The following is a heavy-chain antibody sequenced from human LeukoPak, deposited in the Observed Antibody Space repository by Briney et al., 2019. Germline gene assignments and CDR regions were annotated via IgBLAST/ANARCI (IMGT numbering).Heavy chain of an antibody. CDR2: ISSSGSTI. D-gene: IGHD3-9*01. CDR3: ARDGVGYYDILTGSHYGMDV. J-gene: IGHJ6*02. V-gene: IGHV3-48*03. CDR1: GFTFSNYE. Sequence: PGGSMRLSCAASGFTFSNYEMNWVRQAPGKGREGVSYISSSGSTIYYADSVKGRFTISRDNAKNSLYLQMYSLRAEDTAVYYCARDGVGYYDILTGSHYGMDVWGQGTTVTVSS.